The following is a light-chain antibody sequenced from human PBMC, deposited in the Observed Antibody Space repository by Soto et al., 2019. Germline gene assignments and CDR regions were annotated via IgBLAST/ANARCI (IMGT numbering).Light chain of an antibody. CDR3: QQYNFYSSWT. Sequence: DIQMTQSPSTLSASVGDRVTITCRASQSISSWLAWYQQKPGKAPVLLVYDASTLKSGVPSRFSGSGSGTEFTLTISSLQPDDFATYYCQQYNFYSSWTFGQGTKVDNK. V-gene: IGKV1-5*01. CDR1: QSISSW. CDR2: DAS. J-gene: IGKJ1*01.